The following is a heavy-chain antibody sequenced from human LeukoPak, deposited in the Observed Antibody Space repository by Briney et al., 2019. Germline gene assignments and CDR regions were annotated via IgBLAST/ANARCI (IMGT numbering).Heavy chain of an antibody. J-gene: IGHJ4*02. CDR2: INQDGSQK. Sequence: GGSLRLSCAASGFTFHTYWMTWVRQAPGKGLEWVANINQDGSQKYYVDSVKGRFTISRDNAKNSPSLQMNSLRAEDTAIYHCARERPYYFDYWGQGTLVTVSS. CDR3: ARERPYYFDY. CDR1: GFTFHTYW. V-gene: IGHV3-7*01.